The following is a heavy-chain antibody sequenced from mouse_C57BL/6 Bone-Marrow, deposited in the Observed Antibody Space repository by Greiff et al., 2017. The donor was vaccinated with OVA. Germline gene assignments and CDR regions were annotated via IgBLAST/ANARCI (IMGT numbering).Heavy chain of an antibody. Sequence: EVKVEESGGGLVQPGGSMKLSCAASGFTFSDAWMDWVRQSPEKGLEWVAEIRNKANNHATYYAESVKGRFTISRDDSKSSVYLQMNSLRAEDTGIYYCTRENDYPYYAMDYWGQGTSVTVSS. D-gene: IGHD2-4*01. CDR1: GFTFSDAW. CDR2: IRNKANNHAT. CDR3: TRENDYPYYAMDY. J-gene: IGHJ4*01. V-gene: IGHV6-6*01.